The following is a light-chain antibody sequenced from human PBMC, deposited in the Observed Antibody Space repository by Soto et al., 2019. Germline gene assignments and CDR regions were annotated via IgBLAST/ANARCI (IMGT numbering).Light chain of an antibody. V-gene: IGKV1-5*03. J-gene: IGKJ2*01. CDR1: QSISSS. CDR3: QHYNAFLFS. Sequence: DIVMTQSPSTLSVSVGDRVTITCRASQSISSSLAWYQQKPWNAPKLLIYNASTLESGVPSRFSGSGSETEFTLTISSLQTEDFATYYCQHYNAFLFSFGQGTKLDIK. CDR2: NAS.